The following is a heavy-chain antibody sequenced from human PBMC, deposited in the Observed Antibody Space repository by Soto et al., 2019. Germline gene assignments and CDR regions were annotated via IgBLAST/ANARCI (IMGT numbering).Heavy chain of an antibody. Sequence: TEGSLRLSCTGSGFDFGDYYMSWIRQAPGKGLEWVSYIDSGDGTTYYTDSVKGRFTISRDNAKKTVYLQMSSLRVEDTALYYCVRPYYSSSWFPFDRWGQGTLVTVSS. CDR3: VRPYYSSSWFPFDR. CDR1: GFDFGDYY. CDR2: IDSGDGTT. V-gene: IGHV3-11*01. J-gene: IGHJ4*02. D-gene: IGHD6-13*01.